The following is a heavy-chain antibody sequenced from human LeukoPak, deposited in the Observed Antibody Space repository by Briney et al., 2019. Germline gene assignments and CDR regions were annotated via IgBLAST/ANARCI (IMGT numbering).Heavy chain of an antibody. CDR2: ISYDGSNK. CDR1: GFTFSSYG. D-gene: IGHD7-27*01. CDR3: AKVSHWGSGTNYHGMDV. Sequence: PGGSLRLSCAASGFTFSSYGMHWVRQAPGKGLEWVAVISYDGSNKYYADSVKGRFTISRDNSKNTLYLQMNSLRAEDTAVYYCAKVSHWGSGTNYHGMDVWGQGTPVAVSS. V-gene: IGHV3-30*18. J-gene: IGHJ6*02.